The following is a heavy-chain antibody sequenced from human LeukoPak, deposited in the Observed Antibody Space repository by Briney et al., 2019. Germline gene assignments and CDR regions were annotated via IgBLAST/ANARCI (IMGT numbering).Heavy chain of an antibody. D-gene: IGHD2-2*01. Sequence: GGSLRLSCAASAFTFSSYAMSWVRQAPGKGLEWVSAISGSGGSTYYADSEKGRFTIFRDNSKNTLYLQMNSLRAEATAVYYCAKDRRSTSPGSFDIWGQGTMVTVSS. CDR3: AKDRRSTSPGSFDI. J-gene: IGHJ3*02. CDR2: ISGSGGST. V-gene: IGHV3-23*01. CDR1: AFTFSSYA.